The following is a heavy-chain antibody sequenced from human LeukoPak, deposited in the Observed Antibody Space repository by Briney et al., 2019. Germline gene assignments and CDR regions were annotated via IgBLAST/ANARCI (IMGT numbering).Heavy chain of an antibody. V-gene: IGHV3-9*01. CDR2: ISWNSGSI. Sequence: GRSLRLSCAASGFTFDDYAMHWVRQAPGKGLECVSGISWNSGSIGYADSVKGRFTISRDNAKNSLYLQMNSLRAEDTALYYCAKDSTPDYGGNSDWFDPWGQGTLVTVSS. J-gene: IGHJ5*02. D-gene: IGHD4-23*01. CDR1: GFTFDDYA. CDR3: AKDSTPDYGGNSDWFDP.